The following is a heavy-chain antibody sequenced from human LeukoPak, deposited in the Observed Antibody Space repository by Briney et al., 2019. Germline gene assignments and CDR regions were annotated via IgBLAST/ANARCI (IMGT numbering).Heavy chain of an antibody. CDR2: IRFDGSHK. Sequence: GGSLRLSCAASGFTFSSYGMHWVRQAPGKGLEWVASIRFDGSHKSYADSVKGRFTISRDYSKNTLYLQMNTLRAEDTAVYYCARDRFKFDYWGQGTLVTVSS. CDR3: ARDRFKFDY. V-gene: IGHV3-30*02. J-gene: IGHJ4*02. D-gene: IGHD3-3*01. CDR1: GFTFSSYG.